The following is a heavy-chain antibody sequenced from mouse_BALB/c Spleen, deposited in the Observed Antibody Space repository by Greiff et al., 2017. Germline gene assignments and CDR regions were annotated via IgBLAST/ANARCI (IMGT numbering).Heavy chain of an antibody. Sequence: EVHLVESGGDLVKPGGSLKLSCAASGFTFSSYGMSWVRQTPDKRLEWVATISSGGSYTYYPDSVKGRFTISRDNAKNTLYLQMSSLKSEDTAMYYCASTYGKNAMDYWGQGTSVTVSS. CDR3: ASTYGKNAMDY. CDR2: ISSGGSYT. CDR1: GFTFSSYG. D-gene: IGHD2-10*02. J-gene: IGHJ4*01. V-gene: IGHV5-6*01.